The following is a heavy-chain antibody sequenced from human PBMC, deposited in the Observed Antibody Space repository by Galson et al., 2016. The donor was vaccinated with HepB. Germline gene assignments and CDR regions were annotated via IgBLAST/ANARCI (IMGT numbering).Heavy chain of an antibody. CDR1: GDTFIGYR. J-gene: IGHJ6*02. D-gene: IGHD3-3*01. V-gene: IGHV5-51*01. Sequence: QSGAEVKRPGESLKISCQGSGDTFIGYRIVWVRQLPGKGLEWMGTILPSDSTIKYSPSFRGQVTISADKSITTAYLQWSTLKAPDTASFYCARGRGGYYYDMDVWGQGTAVTVS. CDR2: ILPSDSTI. CDR3: ARGRGGYYYDMDV.